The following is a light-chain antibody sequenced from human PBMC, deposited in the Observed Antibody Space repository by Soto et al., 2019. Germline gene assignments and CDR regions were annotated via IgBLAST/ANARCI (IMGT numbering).Light chain of an antibody. CDR2: SDN. CDR3: ASWDDNLQGRV. J-gene: IGLJ3*02. CDR1: NSSIGAGYA. V-gene: IGLV1-44*01. Sequence: QSVLTQPPSVSGAPGQRVTISCTGSNSSIGAGYAVLWYQQVPGTAPKFLIYSDNERPSGVPDRFSASKSGTSASLAISGLQSEDEADYYCASWDDNLQGRVFGGGTQLTVL.